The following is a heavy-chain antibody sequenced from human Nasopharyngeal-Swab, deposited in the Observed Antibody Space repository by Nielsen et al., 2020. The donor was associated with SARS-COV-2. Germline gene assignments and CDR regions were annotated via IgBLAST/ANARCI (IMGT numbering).Heavy chain of an antibody. J-gene: IGHJ6*02. Sequence: MVMVANIKEDGSEKNYVDSVKGRFTISRDNAKNSLYLQMNSLRADDTAVYYCARDTYCSGGSCYGYGMAVWGQGTTVTVSS. D-gene: IGHD2-15*01. CDR3: ARDTYCSGGSCYGYGMAV. CDR2: IKEDGSEK. V-gene: IGHV3-7*01.